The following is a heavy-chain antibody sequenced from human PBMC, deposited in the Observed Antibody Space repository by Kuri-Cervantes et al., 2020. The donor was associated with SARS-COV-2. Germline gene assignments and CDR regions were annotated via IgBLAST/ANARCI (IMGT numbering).Heavy chain of an antibody. CDR3: ARDNQDSSWISGFSDYYYYYYMDA. CDR2: INPNSGGT. Sequence: SVTVSRKGSVYTFTGYYMHWVRQAPGQGLEWMGWINPNSGGTNYAQKFQGRVTMTRDTSISTAYMELSRLRSDDTAVYYCARDNQDSSWISGFSDYYYYYYMDAWGKGTTVTVSS. CDR1: VYTFTGYY. J-gene: IGHJ6*03. D-gene: IGHD6-6*01. V-gene: IGHV1-2*02.